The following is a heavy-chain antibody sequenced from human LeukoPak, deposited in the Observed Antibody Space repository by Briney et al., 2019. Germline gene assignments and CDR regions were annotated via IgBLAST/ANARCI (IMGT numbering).Heavy chain of an antibody. Sequence: GESLKISCKGSGYSFTSYWIGWVRQMPGKGLEWMGIIYPGDSDTRYSPFFQGQVTISADKSISTAYLQWSSLKASDTAMYYCARTPYYYDSSGYFFDYWGQGTLVTVSS. CDR2: IYPGDSDT. J-gene: IGHJ4*02. V-gene: IGHV5-51*01. CDR3: ARTPYYYDSSGYFFDY. CDR1: GYSFTSYW. D-gene: IGHD3-22*01.